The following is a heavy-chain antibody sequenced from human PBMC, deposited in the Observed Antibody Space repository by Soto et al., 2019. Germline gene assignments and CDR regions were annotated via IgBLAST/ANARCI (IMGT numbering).Heavy chain of an antibody. D-gene: IGHD5-18*01. V-gene: IGHV4-30-4*01. Sequence: PSETLSLTCTVSGGSLSSGDYYWSWIRQPPGKGLEWIGYIYYSGSTYYNPSLKSRVTINSDTSKNQFSLQLNSVTPEDTAVYYCARDPGYSLDYWGQGTLVPVSS. J-gene: IGHJ4*02. CDR1: GGSLSSGDYY. CDR3: ARDPGYSLDY. CDR2: IYYSGST.